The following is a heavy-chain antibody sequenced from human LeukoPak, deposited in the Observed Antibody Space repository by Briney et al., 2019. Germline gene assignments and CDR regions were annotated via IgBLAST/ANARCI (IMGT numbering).Heavy chain of an antibody. CDR2: IYHSGST. D-gene: IGHD4-17*01. J-gene: IGHJ5*02. CDR3: AREEHDYGEDSGFDP. CDR1: GGSISSGSYY. Sequence: SETLSLTCTVSGGSISSGSYYWGWIRQPPWKGLEWFGRIYHSGSTYSNPSPKTRATVSVDTSKNQFSLKLSSVTAADTAVYYCAREEHDYGEDSGFDPWGQGTLVTVSS. V-gene: IGHV4-39*07.